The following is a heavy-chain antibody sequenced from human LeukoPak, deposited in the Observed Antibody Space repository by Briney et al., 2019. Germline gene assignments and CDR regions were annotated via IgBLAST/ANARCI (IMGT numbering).Heavy chain of an antibody. CDR1: GFTLSSYS. J-gene: IGHJ6*03. CDR2: ISSSSSYI. D-gene: IGHD3-10*01. Sequence: GGSLRLSRAASGFTLSSYSMNWVRQAPGKGLEWVSSISSSSSYIYYADSVKGRFTISRDNAKNSLYLQMNSLRAEDTAVYYCARDPPGSYYLFYYMDVWGKGTTVTISS. V-gene: IGHV3-21*01. CDR3: ARDPPGSYYLFYYMDV.